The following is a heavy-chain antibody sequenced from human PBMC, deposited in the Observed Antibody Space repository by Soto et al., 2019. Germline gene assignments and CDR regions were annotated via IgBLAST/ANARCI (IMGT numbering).Heavy chain of an antibody. CDR2: IYHSGST. CDR1: GGSISSGGYS. CDR3: ARGGSSWQNWFDP. D-gene: IGHD6-13*01. Sequence: SETLSLTCAVSGGSISSGGYSFICMRQPPWNGLELIGYIYHSGSTYYNPSLKSRVTISVDRSKNQFSLKLSSVTAADTAVYYCARGGSSWQNWFDPWGQGTLVTVSS. J-gene: IGHJ5*02. V-gene: IGHV4-30-2*01.